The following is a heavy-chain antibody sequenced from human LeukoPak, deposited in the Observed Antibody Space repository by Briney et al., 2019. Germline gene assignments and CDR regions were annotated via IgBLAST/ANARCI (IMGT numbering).Heavy chain of an antibody. J-gene: IGHJ4*02. Sequence: GRSLRLSCAASGFTFSDYAIHWVRQAPGKGLECVTFISDDGNNKHYADSVKGRFTISRDNSKNTLYLQTNSLGTADTAVYYCAREVNLDWLWGTFDYWGQGTLVTVSS. CDR1: GFTFSDYA. D-gene: IGHD3/OR15-3a*01. V-gene: IGHV3-30*04. CDR2: ISDDGNNK. CDR3: AREVNLDWLWGTFDY.